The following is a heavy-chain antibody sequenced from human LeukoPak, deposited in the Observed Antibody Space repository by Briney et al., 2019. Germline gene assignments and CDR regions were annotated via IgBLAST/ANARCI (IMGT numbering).Heavy chain of an antibody. V-gene: IGHV3-7*03. D-gene: IGHD2-2*01. CDR1: GFTFSSYW. CDR3: ARVRSSFDY. J-gene: IGHJ4*02. CDR2: IKQDGSEI. Sequence: PGGSLRLPCAASGFTFSSYWVSWVRQAPGKGLEWVTNIKQDGSEIYYVDSVKGRFTISRDNAKNSLYLQMNSLRAEDTAVYYCARVRSSFDYWGQGTLVTVSS.